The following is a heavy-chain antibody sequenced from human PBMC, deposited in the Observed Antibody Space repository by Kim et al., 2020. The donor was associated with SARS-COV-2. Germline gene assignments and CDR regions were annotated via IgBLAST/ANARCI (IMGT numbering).Heavy chain of an antibody. CDR3: ARMAAAGTGYYYYYMDV. CDR1: GYSFTSYW. Sequence: GESLKISCKGSGYSFTSYWIGWVRQMPGKGLEWMGIIYPGDSGTRYSPSFQGQVTISADKSISTAYLQWSSLKASDTAMYYCARMAAAGTGYYYYYMDVWGKGTTVTVSS. V-gene: IGHV5-51*01. CDR2: IYPGDSGT. D-gene: IGHD6-13*01. J-gene: IGHJ6*03.